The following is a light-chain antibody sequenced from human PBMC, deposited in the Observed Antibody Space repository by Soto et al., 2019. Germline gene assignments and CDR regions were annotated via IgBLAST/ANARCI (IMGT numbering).Light chain of an antibody. Sequence: EIVMTQSPGTLSVSPGERATLSCRASQSVSSNLAWYQQKPGQAPRLLIYGASTRATGIPARFSGSGSGTECTLTISSLQSEDFVVYYCQQYNNWPFTFGPGTKVDIK. CDR1: QSVSSN. V-gene: IGKV3-15*01. J-gene: IGKJ3*01. CDR3: QQYNNWPFT. CDR2: GAS.